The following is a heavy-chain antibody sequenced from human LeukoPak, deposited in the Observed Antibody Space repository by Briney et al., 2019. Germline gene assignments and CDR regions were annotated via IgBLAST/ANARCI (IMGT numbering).Heavy chain of an antibody. V-gene: IGHV1-46*01. J-gene: IGHJ4*02. D-gene: IGHD4-23*01. Sequence: GASVKVSCKASGYTFTSYYMHWVRQAPGQGLEWMGIINPSGGSTSYAQKFQGRVTMTTDTSTSTAYMELRSLRSDDTAVYYCARNSVVLFDYWGQGTLVTVSS. CDR1: GYTFTSYY. CDR3: ARNSVVLFDY. CDR2: INPSGGST.